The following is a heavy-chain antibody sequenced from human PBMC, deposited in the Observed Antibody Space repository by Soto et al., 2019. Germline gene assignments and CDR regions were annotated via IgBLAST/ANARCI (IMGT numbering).Heavy chain of an antibody. CDR3: ARDLAAAGTDYYGMDV. Sequence: QVQLVQSGAEVKKPGSSVKVSCKASGGTFSSYAISWVRQAPGQGLEWMGGVIPIFGTAHYAQKFQGSGTITADESRSTAYMALSSLRPEDTAVYYCARDLAAAGTDYYGMDVWGQGTTVTDTS. CDR1: GGTFSSYA. J-gene: IGHJ6*02. CDR2: VIPIFGTA. D-gene: IGHD6-13*01. V-gene: IGHV1-69*12.